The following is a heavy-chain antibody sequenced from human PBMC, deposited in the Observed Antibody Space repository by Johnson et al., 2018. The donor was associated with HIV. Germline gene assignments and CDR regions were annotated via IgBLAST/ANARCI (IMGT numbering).Heavy chain of an antibody. J-gene: IGHJ3*02. CDR3: ARTRQGAFDI. CDR2: IRYDESNK. CDR1: GFTFSNYG. D-gene: IGHD1-14*01. V-gene: IGHV3-30*02. Sequence: QVQLVESGGGVVQPGGSLRLSCAASGFTFSNYGMHWVRQAPGKGLEWVAFIRYDESNKYYADSLKGRFTISRDNSKNTLYLQMNSLRAEDTAVYYCARTRQGAFDIWGQGTMVTVSS.